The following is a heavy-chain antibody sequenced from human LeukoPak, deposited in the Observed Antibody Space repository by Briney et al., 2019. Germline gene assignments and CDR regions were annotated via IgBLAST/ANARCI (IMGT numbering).Heavy chain of an antibody. J-gene: IGHJ6*03. D-gene: IGHD1-26*01. V-gene: IGHV7-4-1*02. CDR2: ININTGNP. CDR3: ARGGFPTYYYYMDV. CDR1: GYTFTSYA. Sequence: ASVNVSCKASGYTFTSYAMNWVRQAPGQGLEWMGWININTGNPTYAPGFTGRFVFSLDTSVSTAYLQISSLKAEDTAMYDCARGGFPTYYYYMDVWGKGTTVTVSS.